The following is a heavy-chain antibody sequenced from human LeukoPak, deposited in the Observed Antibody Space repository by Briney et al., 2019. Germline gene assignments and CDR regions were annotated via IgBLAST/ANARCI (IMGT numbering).Heavy chain of an antibody. D-gene: IGHD3-10*01. CDR3: ARYIPTYYYGSGSTPIY. J-gene: IGHJ4*02. V-gene: IGHV3-23*01. CDR1: GFTCSTCS. CDR2: ISGSGDTT. Sequence: GRSLRPSCAPAGFTCSTCSMTWVRHAPGNGLGWVSSISGSGDTTYYADSVKGRFTISRDTSKNTLYLQMNSLRAEDTAVYYCARYIPTYYYGSGSTPIYWGQGTLVTVSS.